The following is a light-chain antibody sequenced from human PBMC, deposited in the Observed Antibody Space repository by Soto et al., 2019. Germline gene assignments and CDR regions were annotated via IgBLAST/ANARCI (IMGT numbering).Light chain of an antibody. Sequence: DIQMTQSPSTLSGSVGDRVTITCRASQTISSWLAWYQQKPGKAPKLLIYKASTLKSGVPSRFSGSGSGTEFTLTISSLQPDDFATYYCQQYYSYPRLTFGGGTKVDIK. CDR3: QQYYSYPRLT. V-gene: IGKV1-5*03. J-gene: IGKJ4*01. CDR2: KAS. CDR1: QTISSW.